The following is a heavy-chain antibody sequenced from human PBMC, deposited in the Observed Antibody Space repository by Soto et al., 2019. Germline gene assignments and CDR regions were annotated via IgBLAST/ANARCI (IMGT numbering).Heavy chain of an antibody. CDR3: ARGAAAGTRWFDP. V-gene: IGHV4-34*01. Sequence: SETLSLTCAVYGGSFRGYYWSWIRQPPGKGLAWIGEINHSGSTNYNPSLKSRVTISVDTSKNQFSLKLSSVTAAVTAVYYCARGAAAGTRWFDPWGQGTLVTVSS. D-gene: IGHD6-13*01. J-gene: IGHJ5*02. CDR1: GGSFRGYY. CDR2: INHSGST.